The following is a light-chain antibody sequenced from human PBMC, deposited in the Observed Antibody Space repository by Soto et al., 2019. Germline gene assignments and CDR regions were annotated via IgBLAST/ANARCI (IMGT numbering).Light chain of an antibody. V-gene: IGKV1-5*01. J-gene: IGKJ1*01. Sequence: DIQVTQSPPTLSASVGDRVTITCRASQTISTWMAWYQQKPGKAPKLLVYDASTLQSGVASRFSGSGSGTDFTLIISGLQPDDSATYYCQQYTNTNNPWMFGQGTKVDIK. CDR2: DAS. CDR3: QQYTNTNNPWM. CDR1: QTISTW.